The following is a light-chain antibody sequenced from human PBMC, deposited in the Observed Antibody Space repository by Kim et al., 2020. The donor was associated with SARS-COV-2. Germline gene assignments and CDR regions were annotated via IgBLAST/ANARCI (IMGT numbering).Light chain of an antibody. Sequence: AYVGDRVTITCRASQRISSWLAWYQQKPGKPPKVLIYKASSLEIGVPSRFSGSGFGTEFTLTISSLQPDDFATYYCQQYNSYPWTFGQGTKVEIK. J-gene: IGKJ1*01. CDR2: KAS. V-gene: IGKV1-5*03. CDR1: QRISSW. CDR3: QQYNSYPWT.